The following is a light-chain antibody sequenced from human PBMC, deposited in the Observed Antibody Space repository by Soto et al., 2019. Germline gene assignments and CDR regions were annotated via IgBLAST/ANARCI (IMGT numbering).Light chain of an antibody. V-gene: IGKV1-27*01. CDR3: QKYNGAPPFT. J-gene: IGKJ3*01. CDR2: AAS. Sequence: DIQMTQSPSSLSASVGDRVTITCRASQAISNYLAWYQQKAGKVPKLLIYAASILQSGVPSRFSGSGSGTDFTLTISSLQPEDVATYYCQKYNGAPPFTFGSGTKVDIK. CDR1: QAISNY.